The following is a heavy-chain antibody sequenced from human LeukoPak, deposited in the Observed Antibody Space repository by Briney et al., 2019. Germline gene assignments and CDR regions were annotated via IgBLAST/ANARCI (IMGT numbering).Heavy chain of an antibody. V-gene: IGHV4-39*01. D-gene: IGHD3-9*01. CDR1: GGSISSSSYY. Sequence: SETLSLTCTVSGGSISSSSYYWGWIRQPPGKGLEWIGSIYYSGSTYYNPSLKSRVTISVDTSKNQFPLKLSSVTAADTAVYYCARGIYDILTGYYHYYYYMDVWGKGTTVTVSS. CDR3: ARGIYDILTGYYHYYYYMDV. CDR2: IYYSGST. J-gene: IGHJ6*03.